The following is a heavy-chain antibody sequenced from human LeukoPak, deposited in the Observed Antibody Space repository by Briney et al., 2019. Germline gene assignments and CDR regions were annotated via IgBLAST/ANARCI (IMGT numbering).Heavy chain of an antibody. CDR3: AKTWAAAGYAFDY. J-gene: IGHJ4*02. Sequence: PGGALRLSCSASGFTFSSYWMRWVRQAPGNGLEWVSAISGSGGSTSYADSVKGRVTISRDKSTNTRYLQMNSLRGEDPAVYYCAKTWAAAGYAFDYSGQGALVTVSS. D-gene: IGHD6-13*01. V-gene: IGHV3-23*01. CDR1: GFTFSSYW. CDR2: ISGSGGST.